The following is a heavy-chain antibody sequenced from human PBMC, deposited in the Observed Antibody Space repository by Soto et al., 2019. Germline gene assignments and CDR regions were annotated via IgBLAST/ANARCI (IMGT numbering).Heavy chain of an antibody. CDR1: GYSFSSYW. CDR2: IYPGDSDT. V-gene: IGHV5-51*01. Sequence: VESLKISCKGSGYSFSSYWINWLLQMPVKGLEWMGIIYPGDSDTRYSPSFQGQVTISADKSISTAYLQWRSLKASDTAMYYCARHHGSPGSYFGMDVWGQGTTVTVSS. CDR3: ARHHGSPGSYFGMDV. J-gene: IGHJ6*02. D-gene: IGHD6-13*01.